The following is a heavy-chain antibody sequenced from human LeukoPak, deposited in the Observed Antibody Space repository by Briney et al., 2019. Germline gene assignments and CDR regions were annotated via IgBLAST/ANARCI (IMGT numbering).Heavy chain of an antibody. D-gene: IGHD1-26*01. CDR3: AKGAKRVVGATTHWFDP. CDR2: IYSGGST. J-gene: IGHJ5*02. Sequence: GGSLRLSCAASEFSVGSNYMTWVRQAPGKGLEWVSLIYSGGSTYYADSVKGRFTISRDNSKNTLYLQMNSLRDEDTAVYYCAKGAKRVVGATTHWFDPWGQGTLVTVSS. V-gene: IGHV3-66*02. CDR1: EFSVGSNY.